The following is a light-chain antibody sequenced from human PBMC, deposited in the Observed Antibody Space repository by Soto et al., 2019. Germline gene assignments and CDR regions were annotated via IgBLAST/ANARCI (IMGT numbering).Light chain of an antibody. CDR3: CSYTSSSPYV. V-gene: IGLV2-23*01. Sequence: QSALTQPASVSGSPGQSITISCTGTSTYVESYKLVSWYQQYPGEAPKLILYEGTKRPSGVSDRFSGSQSGNTASLTISGLQAEDEADYYCCSYTSSSPYVFGTGTKLTVL. CDR2: EGT. CDR1: STYVESYKL. J-gene: IGLJ1*01.